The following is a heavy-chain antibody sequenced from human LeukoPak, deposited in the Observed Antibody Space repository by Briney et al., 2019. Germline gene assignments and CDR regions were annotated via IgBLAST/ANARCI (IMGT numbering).Heavy chain of an antibody. D-gene: IGHD4-17*01. Sequence: GGSLRLSCAASGFTFSSYAMSWVRPAPGKGLEWVSAISGSGGSTYYADSVKGRFTISRDNSKNTLYLQMNSLRAEDTAVYYCAKVSDYGDYVGFDYWGQGTLVTVSS. CDR3: AKVSDYGDYVGFDY. CDR1: GFTFSSYA. CDR2: ISGSGGST. V-gene: IGHV3-23*01. J-gene: IGHJ4*02.